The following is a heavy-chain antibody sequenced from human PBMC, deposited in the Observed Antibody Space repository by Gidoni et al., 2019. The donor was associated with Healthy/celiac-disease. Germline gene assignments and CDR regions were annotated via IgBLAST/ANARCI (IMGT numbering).Heavy chain of an antibody. Sequence: QVQLVESGGGVVQPGRSLRLSCAASGFTFRSYGMHWVRQAPGKGLEWVAVISYDGSNKDYADSVKGRFTISRDNSKNTLYLQMNSLRAEDTAVYYCAKEGEDGYDSLGDYWGQGTLVTVSS. CDR2: ISYDGSNK. J-gene: IGHJ4*02. D-gene: IGHD5-12*01. CDR3: AKEGEDGYDSLGDY. V-gene: IGHV3-30*18. CDR1: GFTFRSYG.